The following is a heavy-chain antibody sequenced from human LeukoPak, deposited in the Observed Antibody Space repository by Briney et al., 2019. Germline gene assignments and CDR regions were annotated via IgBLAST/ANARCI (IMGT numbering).Heavy chain of an antibody. CDR3: ARVSFGYYYYGMDV. CDR2: IYHSGST. Sequence: SETLSLTCAVYGGSFSSYYWSWIRQPPGKGLEWIGYIYHSGSTYYNPSVRSRVTISVDRSKNQFSLKLSSVTAADTAVYYCARVSFGYYYYGMDVWGQGTTVTVSS. D-gene: IGHD3-16*01. J-gene: IGHJ6*02. CDR1: GGSFSSYY. V-gene: IGHV4-34*01.